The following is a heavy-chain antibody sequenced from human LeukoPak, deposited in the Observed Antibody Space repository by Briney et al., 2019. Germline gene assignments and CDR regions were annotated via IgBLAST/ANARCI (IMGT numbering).Heavy chain of an antibody. CDR3: ARDSGYDFVDY. CDR2: ISSSSSYI. D-gene: IGHD5-12*01. J-gene: IGHJ4*02. CDR1: GFTFSSYS. Sequence: GGSLRLSCAASGFTFSSYSTNWVRQAPGKGLEWVSSISSSSSYIYYADSVKGRFTISRDNAKNSLYPQMNSLRAEDTAVYYCARDSGYDFVDYWGQGTLVTVSS. V-gene: IGHV3-21*01.